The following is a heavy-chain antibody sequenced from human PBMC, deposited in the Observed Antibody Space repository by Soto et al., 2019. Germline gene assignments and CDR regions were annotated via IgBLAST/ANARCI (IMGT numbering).Heavy chain of an antibody. J-gene: IGHJ4*02. Sequence: QVQLVQSGAEVKKPGASVKISCKASGHSSTSYFVHWVRQAPGQGLEWMGVINPDGSYTSFTQKFQGRVSVTRDTSTNTVYMEFSSLRFEDTAVYYCAREPPKTGLFDHWGQAALVSVSS. V-gene: IGHV1-46*01. CDR3: AREPPKTGLFDH. CDR1: GHSSTSYF. CDR2: INPDGSYT. D-gene: IGHD3-9*01.